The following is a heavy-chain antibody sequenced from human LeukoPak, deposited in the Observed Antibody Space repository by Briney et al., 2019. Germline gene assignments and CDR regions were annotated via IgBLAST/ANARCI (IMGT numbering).Heavy chain of an antibody. V-gene: IGHV4-34*01. J-gene: IGHJ3*02. CDR2: INHSGST. CDR1: GGSISSYY. Sequence: SETLSLTCTVSGGSISSYYWSWIRQPPGKGLEWIGEINHSGSTNYNPSLKSRVTISVDTSKNQFSLKLSSVTAADTAVYYCARDSIAHDAFDIWGQGTMVTVSS. CDR3: ARDSIAHDAFDI. D-gene: IGHD2-21*01.